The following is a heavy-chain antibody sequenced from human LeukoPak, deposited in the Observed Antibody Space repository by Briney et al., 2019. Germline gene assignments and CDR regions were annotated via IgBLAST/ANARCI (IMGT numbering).Heavy chain of an antibody. J-gene: IGHJ4*02. CDR2: MYYSGSI. CDR1: GGSISSRNYY. CDR3: ARTRVPGSYSPKGPFDY. Sequence: SETLSLTCTVSGGSISSRNYYWGWIRQPPSKGLEWIGSMYYSGSIFYNPSLKSRVTISINTSKNQFSLKVSSVTAADTAVYYCARTRVPGSYSPKGPFDYWGQGTLVTVSS. V-gene: IGHV4-39*07. D-gene: IGHD1-26*01.